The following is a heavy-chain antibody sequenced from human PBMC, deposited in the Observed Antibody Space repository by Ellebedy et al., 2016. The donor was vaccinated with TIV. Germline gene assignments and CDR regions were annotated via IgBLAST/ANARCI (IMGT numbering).Heavy chain of an antibody. Sequence: SVKVSCXASGGTFSSYAISWVRQAPGQGLEWMGGIIPIFGTANYAQKFQGRVTITADESTSTAYMELSSLRSEDTAVYYCARVKARDIVVVVAAKSYYYYGMDVWGQGTTVTVSS. CDR2: IIPIFGTA. V-gene: IGHV1-69*13. CDR1: GGTFSSYA. J-gene: IGHJ6*02. CDR3: ARVKARDIVVVVAAKSYYYYGMDV. D-gene: IGHD2-15*01.